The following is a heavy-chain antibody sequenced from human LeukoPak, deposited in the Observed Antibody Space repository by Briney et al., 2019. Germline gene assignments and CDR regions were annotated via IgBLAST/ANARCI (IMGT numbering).Heavy chain of an antibody. D-gene: IGHD7-27*01. Sequence: ASVKVSCXASGYTFTGYFMHWVRQAHGQGLEWMGRINPNSGDTNYAQNFQGRVTMTRDTSISTAYMELSRLRSDDTAVYYCARDLSSTSNWELDYWGQGTLITVSS. CDR2: INPNSGDT. CDR3: ARDLSSTSNWELDY. V-gene: IGHV1-2*06. CDR1: GYTFTGYF. J-gene: IGHJ4*02.